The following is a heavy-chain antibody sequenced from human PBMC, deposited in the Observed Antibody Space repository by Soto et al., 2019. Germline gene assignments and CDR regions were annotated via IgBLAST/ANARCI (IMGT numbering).Heavy chain of an antibody. CDR2: IRGDLVTT. J-gene: IGHJ4*02. V-gene: IGHV3-23*01. CDR1: GFTFGDHA. CDR3: VKEGKMGVEGFDF. Sequence: XGSLSLSCATSGFTFGDHAMHWVRQAPGEGLEWVSGIRGDLVTTPYADSVKGRFTISRDNSKNTLYLQMNSLRAEDTAIYYCVKEGKMGVEGFDFWGQGKLVTVSS. D-gene: IGHD1-26*01.